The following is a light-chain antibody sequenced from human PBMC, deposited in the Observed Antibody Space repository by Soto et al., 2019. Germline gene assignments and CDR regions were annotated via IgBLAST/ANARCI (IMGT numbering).Light chain of an antibody. CDR3: QQYNNWPLT. J-gene: IGKJ4*01. Sequence: EIVMTQSPATLSVSPGERATFSCRASQSVGSNLAWYQQKPGQAPRLLIYGASTRATTIPATFSGSGSGTEFTLTISSLQSEDFAVYYCQQYNNWPLTFGGGTKVEIK. V-gene: IGKV3-15*01. CDR2: GAS. CDR1: QSVGSN.